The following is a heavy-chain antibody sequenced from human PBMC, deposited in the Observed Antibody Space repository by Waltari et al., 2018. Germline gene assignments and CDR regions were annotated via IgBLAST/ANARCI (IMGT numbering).Heavy chain of an antibody. CDR2: IYYSGST. V-gene: IGHV4-30-4*08. CDR3: ARGRVVTASIDY. CDR1: GGSISSGDYY. Sequence: QVQLQESGPGLVKPSQTLSLTCTVSGGSISSGDYYWSWSRQPPGKRLEWIGYIYYSGSTYYNPSLKSRVTISVDTSKNQFSLKLSSVTAADTAVYYGARGRVVTASIDYWGQGTLVTVSS. J-gene: IGHJ4*02. D-gene: IGHD2-15*01.